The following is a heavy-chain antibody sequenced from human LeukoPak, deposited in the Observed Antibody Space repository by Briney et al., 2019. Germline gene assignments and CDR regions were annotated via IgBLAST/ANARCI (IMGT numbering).Heavy chain of an antibody. CDR2: IYYSGSA. D-gene: IGHD3-10*01. CDR3: ARVNYGSATKEDY. Sequence: PSETLSLTCTVSSGSISSGGYYWSWIRQHPGKGLEWIGYIYYSGSAYYDPSLKSRVTISVDTSENQFSLKLSSVTAADTAVYYCARVNYGSATKEDYWGQGTLVTVSS. CDR1: SGSISSGGYY. V-gene: IGHV4-31*03. J-gene: IGHJ4*02.